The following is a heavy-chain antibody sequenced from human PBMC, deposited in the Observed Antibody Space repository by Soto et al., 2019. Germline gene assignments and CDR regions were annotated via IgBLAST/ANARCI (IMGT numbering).Heavy chain of an antibody. V-gene: IGHV3-66*01. Sequence: EVQLVESGGGLVQPGGSLRLSCAASGFTVSSNYMTWVRQAPGKGLEWVSNIYSGGTTSYADSVKGRFTISRDNSKNTLFLQMNSLRDDDTAVYYWASGAAGNYRWGQGTXVX. CDR3: ASGAAGNYR. D-gene: IGHD3-10*01. CDR2: IYSGGTT. J-gene: IGHJ4*02. CDR1: GFTVSSNY.